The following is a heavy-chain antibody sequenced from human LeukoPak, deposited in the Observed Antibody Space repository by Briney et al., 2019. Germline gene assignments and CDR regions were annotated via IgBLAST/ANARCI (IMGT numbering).Heavy chain of an antibody. J-gene: IGHJ6*02. Sequence: GGSLRLSCAASGFTFSSYEMNGVRQAPGKGLEWVSYISSSGSTIYYAESVKGRFTISRDNAKNSLYLQMNSLRAEDTAVYYCANLYGSGSYYNPYYYYGMDVWGQGTTVTVSS. CDR3: ANLYGSGSYYNPYYYYGMDV. D-gene: IGHD3-10*01. V-gene: IGHV3-48*03. CDR1: GFTFSSYE. CDR2: ISSSGSTI.